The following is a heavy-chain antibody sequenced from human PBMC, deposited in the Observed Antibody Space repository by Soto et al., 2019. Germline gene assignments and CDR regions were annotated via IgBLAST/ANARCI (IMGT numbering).Heavy chain of an antibody. V-gene: IGHV5-10-1*01. D-gene: IGHD3-22*01. CDR3: ASDSSGYCAFDY. Sequence: GESLKISCKGSGYSFTSYWISWVRQMPGKGLEWMGRIDPSDSYTNYSPSFQGHVTISADKSISTAYLQWSSLKASDTAMYYCASDSSGYCAFDYWGQGTLVTVSS. J-gene: IGHJ4*02. CDR2: IDPSDSYT. CDR1: GYSFTSYW.